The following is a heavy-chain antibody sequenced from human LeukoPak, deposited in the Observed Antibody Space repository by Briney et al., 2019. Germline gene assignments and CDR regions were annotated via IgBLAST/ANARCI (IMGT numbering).Heavy chain of an antibody. J-gene: IGHJ4*02. D-gene: IGHD5-12*01. CDR2: ISLDGYNK. CDR3: ARGSSGYNLIDY. Sequence: PGGSLRLSCVASGFTFINYPMHWVRQAPDKGLEWVAVISLDGYNKYYADSVKGRFTISQDNSKSTLYLQMNSLGAEDTAVYYCARGSSGYNLIDYWGQGTLVTASS. CDR1: GFTFINYP. V-gene: IGHV3-30-3*01.